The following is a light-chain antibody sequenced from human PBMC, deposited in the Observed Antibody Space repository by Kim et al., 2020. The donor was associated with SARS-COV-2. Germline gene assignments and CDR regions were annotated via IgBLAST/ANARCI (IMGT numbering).Light chain of an antibody. Sequence: SVARGQTARITCGGNNIGSKNVHWYQQKPGQAPVLIIYRDTNRPSGIPERFSGSNSGNTATLTISRAQAGDEADYYCQVWDSNTGLFGGGTQLTVL. CDR1: NIGSKN. J-gene: IGLJ3*02. V-gene: IGLV3-9*01. CDR2: RDT. CDR3: QVWDSNTGL.